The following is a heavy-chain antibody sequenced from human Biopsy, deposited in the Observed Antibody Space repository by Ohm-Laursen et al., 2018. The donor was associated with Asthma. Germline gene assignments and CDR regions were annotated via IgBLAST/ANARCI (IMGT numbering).Heavy chain of an antibody. Sequence: LSLTCAASGFTFGAFWMSWGRQTPGKGLEWVATITGDGSQKFYVDSVTGRFTISRDNSKNTLYLQMSSLRADDTAVYYCAKGGTYTTDRYAYWGQGSLVTVSS. CDR1: GFTFGAFW. CDR3: AKGGTYTTDRYAY. D-gene: IGHD1-26*01. CDR2: ITGDGSQK. J-gene: IGHJ4*02. V-gene: IGHV3-7*03.